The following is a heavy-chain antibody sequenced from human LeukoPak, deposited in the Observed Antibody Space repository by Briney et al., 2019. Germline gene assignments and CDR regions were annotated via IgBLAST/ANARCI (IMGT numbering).Heavy chain of an antibody. J-gene: IGHJ3*02. D-gene: IGHD3-22*01. Sequence: PSETLSLTCTVSGGSLSSGSYYWSWIRQPAGKGLEWIGRIYTSGSTNYNPSLKSRVTISVDTSKNQFSLKLGSVTAADTAVYYCARVYYYDSSAAFDIWGQGTMVTVSS. CDR3: ARVYYYDSSAAFDI. CDR2: IYTSGST. CDR1: GGSLSSGSYY. V-gene: IGHV4-61*02.